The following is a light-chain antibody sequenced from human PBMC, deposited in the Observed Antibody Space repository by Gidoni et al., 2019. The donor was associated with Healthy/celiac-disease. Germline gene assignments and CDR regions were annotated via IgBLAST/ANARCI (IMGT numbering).Light chain of an antibody. V-gene: IGLV3-21*02. CDR1: NIGSKS. J-gene: IGLJ2*01. CDR2: DDS. CDR3: QVWDSSSDHVV. Sequence: SHVPTQPPPVPVAPGQTARITCGRNNIGSKSVHWYQQKPGQAPVLVVYDDSDRPSGIPERFSGSNSGNTATLTISRVEAGDEADYYCQVWDSSSDHVVFGGGTKLTVL.